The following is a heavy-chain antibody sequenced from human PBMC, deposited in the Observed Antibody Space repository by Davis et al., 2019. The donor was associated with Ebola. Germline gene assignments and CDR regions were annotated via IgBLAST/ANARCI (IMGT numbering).Heavy chain of an antibody. CDR2: IHPSDSDT. V-gene: IGHV5-51*01. CDR3: ARRGYSYGMDV. Sequence: GESLKISCKASGYSFSTHWIGWVRQVPGKGLEWMGIIHPSDSDTRYRPSFQGHVTMSVDKSISTAYLQWSSLRASDTAIYYCARRGYSYGMDVWGQGTTVTVSS. J-gene: IGHJ6*02. CDR1: GYSFSTHW. D-gene: IGHD5-12*01.